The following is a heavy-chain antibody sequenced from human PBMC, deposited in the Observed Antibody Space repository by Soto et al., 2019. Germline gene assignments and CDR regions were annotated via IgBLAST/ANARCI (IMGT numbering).Heavy chain of an antibody. V-gene: IGHV3-30*14. CDR1: GFSFSNYA. J-gene: IGHJ4*02. D-gene: IGHD6-6*01. CDR3: ARSTIVAPPSN. Sequence: PGGSLRLSCAASGFSFSNYAVQWVRQAPGKGLEWVAVISYDGSNKYYADSVKGRFTISRDNSKNTMYLQMDSLRAEDTAVYYCARSTIVAPPSNWGQGTLVTVSS. CDR2: ISYDGSNK.